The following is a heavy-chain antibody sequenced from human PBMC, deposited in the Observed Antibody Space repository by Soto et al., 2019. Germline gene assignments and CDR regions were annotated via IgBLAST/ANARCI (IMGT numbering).Heavy chain of an antibody. D-gene: IGHD6-6*01. J-gene: IGHJ4*02. CDR2: ITHDGYNR. Sequence: GSLRLSCAASGFSFSYYGLHWVRQAPGKGLEWLALITHDGYNRYYADSVKGRFTISRDNSKNTIFLQMNSLKSEDTAVYYCAKGGSFDIWGQGTPVTVSS. CDR1: GFSFSYYG. V-gene: IGHV3-30*18. CDR3: AKGGSFDI.